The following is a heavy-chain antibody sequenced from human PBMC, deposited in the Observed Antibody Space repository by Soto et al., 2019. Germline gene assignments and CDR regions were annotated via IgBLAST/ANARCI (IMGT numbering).Heavy chain of an antibody. D-gene: IGHD2-21*01. Sequence: QVQLVQSGAEVKKPGASVKVSCKASGYTFTNYYMHWVRQAPGQGLEWMGVINPSGGSTTYAQKFRGRVTMTRDTSTSTVYMELSSLISEDTTEYYCAREASKYSGMDVWGQGTTVTVSS. J-gene: IGHJ6*02. V-gene: IGHV1-46*01. CDR3: AREASKYSGMDV. CDR1: GYTFTNYY. CDR2: INPSGGST.